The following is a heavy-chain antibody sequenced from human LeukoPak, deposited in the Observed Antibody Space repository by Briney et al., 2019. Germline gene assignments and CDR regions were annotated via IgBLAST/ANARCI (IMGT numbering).Heavy chain of an antibody. CDR1: GFTFNTYK. CDR3: ARGHYDILTGNYKWTPDY. Sequence: GGSLGLSCAASGFTFNTYKMNWVRQAPGRGLEWVSSIHSGGSDIYYADSVKGRFTVSRDNAKNSLFLQMNSLRAEDTALYYCARGHYDILTGNYKWTPDYWGQGTLVTVS. V-gene: IGHV3-21*06. J-gene: IGHJ4*02. D-gene: IGHD3-9*01. CDR2: IHSGGSDI.